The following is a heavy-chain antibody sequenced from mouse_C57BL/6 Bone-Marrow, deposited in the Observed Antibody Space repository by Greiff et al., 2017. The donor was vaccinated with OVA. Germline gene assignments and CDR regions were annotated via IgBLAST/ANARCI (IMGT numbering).Heavy chain of an antibody. D-gene: IGHD2-1*01. J-gene: IGHJ3*01. CDR2: ISYDGSN. V-gene: IGHV3-6*01. CDR1: GYSITSGYY. Sequence: EVQLQESGPGLVKPSQSLSLTCSVTGYSITSGYYWNWIRQFPGNKLEWMGYISYDGSNNYNPSLKNRISITRDTSKNQFFLKLNSVTTEDTATYYCARPFNYAPFAYWGQGTLVTVSA. CDR3: ARPFNYAPFAY.